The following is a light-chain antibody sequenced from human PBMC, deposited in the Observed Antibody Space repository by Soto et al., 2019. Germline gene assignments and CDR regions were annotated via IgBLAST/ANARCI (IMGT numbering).Light chain of an antibody. J-gene: IGKJ5*01. Sequence: EIVLTQSPSTLSLSPVERATVSCRASQGVSSYLAWYQQKPGQAPRLLIYDASNRATGIPARFSGSGSGTDFTLTISSLEPEDFAVYYCQQRSNWPPAFGQGTRLEIK. CDR1: QGVSSY. V-gene: IGKV3-11*01. CDR2: DAS. CDR3: QQRSNWPPA.